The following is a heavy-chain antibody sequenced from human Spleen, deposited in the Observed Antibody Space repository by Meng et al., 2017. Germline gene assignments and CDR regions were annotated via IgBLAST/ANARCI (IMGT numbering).Heavy chain of an antibody. J-gene: IGHJ4*02. V-gene: IGHV1-18*01. CDR3: ARGTPGRSYSDY. CDR1: DYTFTGYG. D-gene: IGHD3-10*01. CDR2: LGAHDGDT. Sequence: QVQPVQSGPEVKKPGVSVKGSCKASDYTFTGYGVSWVRHAPGQGLEWMAWLGAHDGDTSHAPKFQGRVTVSADRPTATAYMELRSLRSDDTAVYYCARGTPGRSYSDYWGQGTLVTVSS.